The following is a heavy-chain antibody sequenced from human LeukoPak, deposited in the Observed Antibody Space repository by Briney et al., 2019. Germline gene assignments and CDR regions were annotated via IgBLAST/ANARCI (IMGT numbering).Heavy chain of an antibody. V-gene: IGHV3-30*18. Sequence: PGGSLRLSCAASGFTFSSYGMHWVRQAPGKGLEWVAVISYDGSNKYYADSVEGRFTISRDNSKNTLYLQMNSLRAEDTAVYYCAKAVPYYYYGMDVWGQGTTVTVSS. CDR1: GFTFSSYG. CDR2: ISYDGSNK. CDR3: AKAVPYYYYGMDV. J-gene: IGHJ6*02.